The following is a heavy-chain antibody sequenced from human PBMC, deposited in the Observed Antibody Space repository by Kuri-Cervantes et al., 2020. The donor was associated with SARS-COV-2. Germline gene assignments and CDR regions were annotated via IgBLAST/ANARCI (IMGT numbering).Heavy chain of an antibody. CDR3: ARAGIYYYYYMDV. CDR1: GGSISSYY. Sequence: SETLSLTCTVSGGSISSYYWSWIRQPPGKGLEWIGYIYYSGSTYYNPSLKSRVTISVDTSKNQFSLKLSSVTAADTAVYYCARAGIYYYYYMDVWGKGTTVTVSS. J-gene: IGHJ6*03. D-gene: IGHD3-10*01. V-gene: IGHV4-30-4*08. CDR2: IYYSGST.